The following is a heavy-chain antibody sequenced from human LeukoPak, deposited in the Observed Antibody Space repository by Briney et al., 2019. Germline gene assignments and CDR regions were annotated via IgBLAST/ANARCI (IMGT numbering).Heavy chain of an antibody. D-gene: IGHD3-10*01. CDR2: ISYDGSRK. Sequence: GGSLRLSCAASGFTFSSYGMHWVRQAPGKGLEWVAVISYDGSRKHYGDSVQGRFSISRDNSKNTLYLRMNSLRAEDTAVYYCVKDRLGEAYGMDVWGEGTTVTVSS. J-gene: IGHJ6*04. V-gene: IGHV3-30*18. CDR1: GFTFSSYG. CDR3: VKDRLGEAYGMDV.